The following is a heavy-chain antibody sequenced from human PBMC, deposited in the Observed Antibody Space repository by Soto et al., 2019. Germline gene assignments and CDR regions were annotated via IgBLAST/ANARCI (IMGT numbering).Heavy chain of an antibody. CDR1: GFTFNSHD. CDR2: IGIAGDP. J-gene: IGHJ6*02. CDR3: ARALQDFGDYLSYAMDV. V-gene: IGHV3-13*05. D-gene: IGHD4-17*01. Sequence: GSLRLSCAASGFTFNSHDMHWVRQTTGRGLEWISGIGIAGDPYYSGSVKGRFTISRENAKNSFYLEMNSLRAGDTAVYYCARALQDFGDYLSYAMDVWGQGTTVTVSS.